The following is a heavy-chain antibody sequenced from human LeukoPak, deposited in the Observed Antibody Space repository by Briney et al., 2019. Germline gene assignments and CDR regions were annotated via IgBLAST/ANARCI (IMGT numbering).Heavy chain of an antibody. V-gene: IGHV3-74*01. CDR3: ARVGRPRGGSSRGDY. D-gene: IGHD6-13*01. Sequence: GGSLRLSCAASGFTFSSYWMHWVRQAPGKGLVWVSRINSDGSSTSYADSVKGRFTISRDNAKNTLYLQMNSLRAEDTAVYYCARVGRPRGGSSRGDYWGQGTLVTVSS. CDR2: INSDGSST. J-gene: IGHJ4*02. CDR1: GFTFSSYW.